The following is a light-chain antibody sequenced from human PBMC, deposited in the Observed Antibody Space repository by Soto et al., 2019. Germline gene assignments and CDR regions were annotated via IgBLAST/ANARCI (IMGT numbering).Light chain of an antibody. Sequence: DIVMTQTPLSSPVTLGQAASISCRSSQSLLHSDGNTYLSWFQQRTGQPPRLLIYKVSDRFSGVPDRFSGSGAGKDFTLTISRVEAEDVGIYYCMQATQSHWTFGQGTKVEIK. CDR2: KVS. CDR3: MQATQSHWT. V-gene: IGKV2-24*01. CDR1: QSLLHSDGNTY. J-gene: IGKJ1*01.